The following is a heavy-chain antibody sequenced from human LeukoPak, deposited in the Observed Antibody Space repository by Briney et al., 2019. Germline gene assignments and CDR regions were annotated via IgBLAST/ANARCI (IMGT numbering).Heavy chain of an antibody. CDR2: ISTSGGTK. Sequence: GGSLRLSCAASGFTFSSFEMNWARQAPGRGLEWLSHISTSGGTKYYADSVKGRFTISRDNAENSVYLQMSGLTAEDTGLYYCARDATTAVGWVYMDVWGKGTTVTISS. D-gene: IGHD6-13*01. V-gene: IGHV3-48*03. J-gene: IGHJ6*03. CDR1: GFTFSSFE. CDR3: ARDATTAVGWVYMDV.